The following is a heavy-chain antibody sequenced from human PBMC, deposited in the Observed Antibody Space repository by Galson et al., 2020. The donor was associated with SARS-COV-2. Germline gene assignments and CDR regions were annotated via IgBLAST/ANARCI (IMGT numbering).Heavy chain of an antibody. CDR3: ATSRYLRSDDAFDI. D-gene: IGHD3-9*01. CDR1: GGSISSSSYY. CDR2: IYYSGST. V-gene: IGHV4-39*01. Sequence: SETLSLTCTVSGGSISSSSYYWGWIRQPPGKGLEWIGRIYYSGSTYYNPSLKSRVTISVDTSKNQFSLKLSSVTAADTAVYYCATSRYLRSDDAFDIWGQGTMVTVSS. J-gene: IGHJ3*02.